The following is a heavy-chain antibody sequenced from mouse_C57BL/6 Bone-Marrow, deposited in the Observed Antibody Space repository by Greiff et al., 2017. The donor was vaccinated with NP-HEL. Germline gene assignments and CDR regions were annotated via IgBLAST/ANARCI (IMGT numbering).Heavy chain of an antibody. Sequence: VKLVESGGGLVKPGGSLKLSCAASGFTFSSYAMSWVRQTPEKRLEWVATISDGGSYTYYPDNVKGRFTISRDNAKNHLYLQMSHPKSEGTDMYDCERDRGSRPAWFAYWGKGTLVTVSA. D-gene: IGHD2-4*01. CDR1: GFTFSSYA. J-gene: IGHJ3*01. CDR3: ERDRGSRPAWFAY. CDR2: ISDGGSYT. V-gene: IGHV5-4*01.